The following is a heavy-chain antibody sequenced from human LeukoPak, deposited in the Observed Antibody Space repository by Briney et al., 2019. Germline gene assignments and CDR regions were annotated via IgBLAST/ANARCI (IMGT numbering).Heavy chain of an antibody. Sequence: KSSETLSLTCTVSGGSISSSSYYWGWIRQPPGRGLEWIGSLYYSGTTYYNPSLKSRVTISVDTSKNQFSLNLNSVTAADTAVYYCARPHSSGYSRDAFEIWGQGTMVTVSS. V-gene: IGHV4-39*01. D-gene: IGHD3-22*01. CDR3: ARPHSSGYSRDAFEI. CDR1: GGSISSSSYY. CDR2: LYYSGTT. J-gene: IGHJ3*02.